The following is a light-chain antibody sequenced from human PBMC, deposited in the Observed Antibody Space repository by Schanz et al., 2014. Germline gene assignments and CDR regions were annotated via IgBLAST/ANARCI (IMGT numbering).Light chain of an antibody. CDR3: ASYTSTSIVV. V-gene: IGLV2-14*03. CDR2: DVS. Sequence: QSALTQPPSASGSPGQSVTISCTGTSSDIGRYNYVSWYQHHPGKAPKLMIYDVSNRPSGVSNRFSGSRSGNTASLTISGLQAEDEADFYCASYTSTSIVVFGGGTKLTVL. J-gene: IGLJ2*01. CDR1: SSDIGRYNY.